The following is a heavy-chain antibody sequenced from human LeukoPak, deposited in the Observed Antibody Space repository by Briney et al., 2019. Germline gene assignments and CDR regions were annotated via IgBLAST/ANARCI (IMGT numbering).Heavy chain of an antibody. CDR1: GGSISSGAYY. Sequence: SEILSLTCTVSGGSISSGAYYWSWIRQHPGKGLEWIGYIYYSGSTYYNPSLKSRVTISVDTSKNQFSLKLSSVTAADTAVYYCARSQYGDYGSYFDYWGQGTLVTVSS. V-gene: IGHV4-31*03. CDR2: IYYSGST. D-gene: IGHD4-17*01. CDR3: ARSQYGDYGSYFDY. J-gene: IGHJ4*02.